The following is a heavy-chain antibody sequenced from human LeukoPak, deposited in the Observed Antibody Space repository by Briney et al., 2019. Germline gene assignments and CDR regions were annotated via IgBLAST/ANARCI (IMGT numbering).Heavy chain of an antibody. Sequence: SETLSLTSTVSGGSISSGSYDWSWIRQPAVKGLEWIGRIYTSGSTNYSPSPKSRVTISVDTSKNQFSLKLRSVTAADTAGYYCARTWIVVVMGAFDIWGQGTMVTVSS. J-gene: IGHJ3*02. CDR1: GGSISSGSYD. D-gene: IGHD3-22*01. CDR2: IYTSGST. V-gene: IGHV4-61*02. CDR3: ARTWIVVVMGAFDI.